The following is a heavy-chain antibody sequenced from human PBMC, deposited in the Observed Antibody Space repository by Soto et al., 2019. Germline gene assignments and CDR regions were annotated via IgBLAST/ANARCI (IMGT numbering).Heavy chain of an antibody. CDR2: IYYSGST. Sequence: SETLSLTCTVSGGSISSGGYYWSWIRQHPGKGLEWIGYIYYSGSTYYNPSLKSRVTISVDTSKNQFSLKLSSVTAADTAVYYCARGGVTGTTEGYFQHWGQGTLVTVS. CDR1: GGSISSGGYY. V-gene: IGHV4-31*03. J-gene: IGHJ1*01. CDR3: ARGGVTGTTEGYFQH. D-gene: IGHD1-7*01.